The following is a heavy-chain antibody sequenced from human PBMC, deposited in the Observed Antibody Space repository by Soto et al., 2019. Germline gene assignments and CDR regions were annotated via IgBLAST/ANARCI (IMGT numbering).Heavy chain of an antibody. CDR1: GFTSNGYA. CDR3: GREGGGFGVVAEGLDY. D-gene: IGHD2-21*02. J-gene: IGHJ4*02. Sequence: GGSLRLSCEASGFTSNGYAMHWVRQAPGKGREWGALISFDGRTKAHEEPVRGRFSTSKYKAGRPVYLHLNSLTHKDTQMYYCGREGGGFGVVAEGLDYWGQGTQVTVSS. V-gene: IGHV3-30*04. CDR2: ISFDGRTK.